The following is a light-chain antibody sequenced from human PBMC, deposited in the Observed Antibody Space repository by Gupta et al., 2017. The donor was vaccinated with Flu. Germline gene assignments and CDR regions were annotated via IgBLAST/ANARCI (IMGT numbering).Light chain of an antibody. CDR2: EGS. CDR1: SSDVGSYNF. CDR3: CSYAGSPRV. V-gene: IGLV2-23*01. Sequence: QSALTQPASVSGSPGQSITIPRTGTSSDVGSYNFLSWYQQHPGKAPKLMIYEGSKRPSGVSNRFSGSKSGNTASLTISGLQAEDEADYYCCSYAGSPRVFGTGTKVTVL. J-gene: IGLJ1*01.